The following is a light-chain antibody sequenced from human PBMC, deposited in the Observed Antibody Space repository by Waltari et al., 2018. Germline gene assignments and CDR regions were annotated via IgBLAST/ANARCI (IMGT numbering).Light chain of an antibody. CDR1: QDINTY. V-gene: IGKV1-9*01. J-gene: IGKJ2*01. Sequence: QLTQSPSSLSASVGDRVTITCRASQDINTYLAWYQLKPGKAPKPLISTSSTLQTGVPSRFSGSGSGPDFTLTITSLQPEDLATYYCQQLNTYPYTFGQGTKLEIK. CDR2: TSS. CDR3: QQLNTYPYT.